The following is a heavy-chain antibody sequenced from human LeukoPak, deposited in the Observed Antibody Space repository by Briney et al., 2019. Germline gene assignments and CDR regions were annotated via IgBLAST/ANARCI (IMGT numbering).Heavy chain of an antibody. CDR3: ARVSHDYYGSGSNTYYFDY. CDR1: GFTFSDYY. V-gene: IGHV3-11*01. J-gene: IGHJ4*02. CDR2: ISSSGSTI. Sequence: PGGSLRLSCAASGFTFSDYYMSWIRQAPGKGLEWVSYISSSGSTIYYADSVKGRFTISRDNAKNSLYLQMNSLRAEDTAVYYCARVSHDYYGSGSNTYYFDYWGQGTLVTVSS. D-gene: IGHD3-10*01.